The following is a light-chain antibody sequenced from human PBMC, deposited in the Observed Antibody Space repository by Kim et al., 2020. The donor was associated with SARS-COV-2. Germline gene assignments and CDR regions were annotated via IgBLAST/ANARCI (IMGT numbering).Light chain of an antibody. J-gene: IGLJ2*01. CDR2: LNSDGSH. V-gene: IGLV4-69*01. CDR3: QTWGTGIGV. Sequence: ASFKLTCTLSSDHSPYAITWHQQQPLKGPRFLMKLNSDGSHTKGAGIPDRFSGSSSGAERYLIISSLQSDDEADYYCQTWGTGIGVFGGGTKVTVL. CDR1: SDHSPYA.